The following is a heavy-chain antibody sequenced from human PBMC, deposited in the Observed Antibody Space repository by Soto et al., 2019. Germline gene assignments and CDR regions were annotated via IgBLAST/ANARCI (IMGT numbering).Heavy chain of an antibody. CDR1: GFTFSSYS. D-gene: IGHD3-22*01. J-gene: IGHJ4*02. Sequence: GGSLRLSCAASGFTFSSYSMNWVRQAPGKGLEWVSYISSSSSTIYYADSVKGRFTISRDNAKNSLYLQMNSLRDEDTAVYYCAREATDYYDSIGYIDYWGQGTLFTVSS. CDR2: ISSSSSTI. CDR3: AREATDYYDSIGYIDY. V-gene: IGHV3-48*02.